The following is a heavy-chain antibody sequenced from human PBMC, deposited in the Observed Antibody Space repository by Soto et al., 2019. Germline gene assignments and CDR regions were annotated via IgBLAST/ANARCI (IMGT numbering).Heavy chain of an antibody. CDR2: INEDGSDK. Sequence: EVQLVESGGGLVQPGGSLRVSCVASGFSFSTYWMSWVRQAPGKGLEWVANINEDGSDKNYVESVKGRFIISRDNVKDSLYLQMSSLSAGDTALYYCARVVGVAGGRRIWLDPWGQGTLVTISS. D-gene: IGHD6-13*01. J-gene: IGHJ5*02. CDR1: GFSFSTYW. CDR3: ARVVGVAGGRRIWLDP. V-gene: IGHV3-7*03.